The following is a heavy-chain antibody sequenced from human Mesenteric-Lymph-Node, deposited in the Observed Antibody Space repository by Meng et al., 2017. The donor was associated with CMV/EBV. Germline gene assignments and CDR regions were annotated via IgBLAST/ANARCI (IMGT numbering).Heavy chain of an antibody. CDR3: ARARLSGHGSGLDP. Sequence: ASVKVSCKASGYTFTGYYLHWVRQAPGQGLEWMGWVNPNSGGTYYPQKFQGRVTMTRDTSTSTVYMELSSLRSEDTAVYYCARARLSGHGSGLDPWGQGTLVTVSS. V-gene: IGHV1-2*02. CDR2: VNPNSGGT. J-gene: IGHJ5*02. D-gene: IGHD5-12*01. CDR1: GYTFTGYY.